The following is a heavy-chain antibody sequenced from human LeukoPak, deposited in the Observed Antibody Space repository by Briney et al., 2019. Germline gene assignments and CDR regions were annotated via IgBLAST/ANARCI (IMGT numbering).Heavy chain of an antibody. Sequence: SVKVSCKASGGTFSSYAISWVRQAPGQGLEWMGGIIPIFGTANYAQKFQGRVTITADESTSTAYMELSSLRSEDTAVYYCVRELRPYYDFWSGSAYYFDHWGQGTLVTVSS. J-gene: IGHJ4*02. V-gene: IGHV1-69*13. CDR1: GGTFSSYA. D-gene: IGHD3-3*01. CDR2: IIPIFGTA. CDR3: VRELRPYYDFWSGSAYYFDH.